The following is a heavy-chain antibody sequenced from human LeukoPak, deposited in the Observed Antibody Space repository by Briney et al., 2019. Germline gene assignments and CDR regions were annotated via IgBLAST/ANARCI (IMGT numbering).Heavy chain of an antibody. Sequence: SETLSLTCTVSGGSISSYYWSWIRQPAGKGLEWIGRIYTSGSTNYNPSLKSRVTMSVDTSKNQFSLKLSSVTAADTAMYYCARTYCSSTSCRNNWFDPWGQGTLVTVSS. J-gene: IGHJ5*02. CDR3: ARTYCSSTSCRNNWFDP. CDR2: IYTSGST. CDR1: GGSISSYY. D-gene: IGHD2-2*01. V-gene: IGHV4-4*07.